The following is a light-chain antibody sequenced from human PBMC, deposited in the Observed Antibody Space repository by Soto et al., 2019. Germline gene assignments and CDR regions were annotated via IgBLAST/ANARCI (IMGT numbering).Light chain of an antibody. CDR1: QSVSSN. CDR3: QRYNNWPPMIT. J-gene: IGKJ5*01. CDR2: GAA. Sequence: EIVMTQSTVTLAVSPGERATLSCRASQSVSSNVAWYQQKPGQAPRLLIYGAANRATGIPARFSGSGSGTEFTLNISSLQSEDFAVYYCQRYNNWPPMITCGQGTRLDIK. V-gene: IGKV3-15*01.